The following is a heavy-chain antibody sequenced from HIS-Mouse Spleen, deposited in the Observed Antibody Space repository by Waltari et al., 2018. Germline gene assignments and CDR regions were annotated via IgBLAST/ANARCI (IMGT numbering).Heavy chain of an antibody. Sequence: EVQLVESGGGLVQPGRSLRFSCAASGFTFDDYAMHWVRQAPGKGLEWVSGISWNSGSTGHADSVKGRFAISGDNAKNSLYLQMNSLRAEDTALYYCAKDGYDYVWGSYRYTSWFDPWGQGTLVTVSS. CDR2: ISWNSGST. J-gene: IGHJ5*02. D-gene: IGHD3-16*02. CDR3: AKDGYDYVWGSYRYTSWFDP. CDR1: GFTFDDYA. V-gene: IGHV3-9*01.